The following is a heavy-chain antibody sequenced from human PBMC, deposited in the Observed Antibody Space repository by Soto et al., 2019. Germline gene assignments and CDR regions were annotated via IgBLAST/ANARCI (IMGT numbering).Heavy chain of an antibody. V-gene: IGHV1-3*01. J-gene: IGHJ4*02. D-gene: IGHD3-9*01. CDR3: ASLAYYDILTGYSILDY. CDR1: GYTFTSYA. CDR2: INAGNGNT. Sequence: SVKVSCKASGYTFTSYAIHWVRQAPGQRLEWMGWINAGNGNTKYSQKFQGRVTITRDTSASTAYMELSSLRSEDTAVYYCASLAYYDILTGYSILDYWGQGTLVTVSS.